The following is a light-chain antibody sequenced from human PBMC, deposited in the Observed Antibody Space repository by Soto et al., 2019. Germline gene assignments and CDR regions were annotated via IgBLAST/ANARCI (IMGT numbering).Light chain of an antibody. CDR2: KAS. CDR1: QTISSW. CDR3: QQYNTYST. Sequence: DIQMTQSPSTLSGSVGDRVTITCRASQTISSWLAWYQQKPGKAPKLLIYKASTLKSGVTARFSGSGSGTEFTLTISSLQPDDFATYYCQQYNTYSTVGQGTRLEI. J-gene: IGKJ5*01. V-gene: IGKV1-5*03.